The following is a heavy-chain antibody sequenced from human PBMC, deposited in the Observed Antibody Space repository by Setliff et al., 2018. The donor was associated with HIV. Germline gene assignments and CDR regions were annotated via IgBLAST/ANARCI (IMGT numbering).Heavy chain of an antibody. V-gene: IGHV1-2*02. J-gene: IGHJ2*01. CDR1: GYTFTGYY. CDR2: INPNSGGT. D-gene: IGHD1-1*01. CDR3: TKQLDWNFDL. Sequence: GASVKVSCKASGYTFTGYYMHWVRQAPGQGLEWMGWINPNSGGTKYAQRFQGRVAMTRDTSTRTVYMDLTRLRSDDTAMYYCTKQLDWNFDLWGRGTLVTVSS.